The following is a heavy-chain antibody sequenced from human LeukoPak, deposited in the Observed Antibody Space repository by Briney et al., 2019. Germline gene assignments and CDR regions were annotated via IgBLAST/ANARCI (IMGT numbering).Heavy chain of an antibody. J-gene: IGHJ4*02. Sequence: ASVKVSCKAFGYTFTGHYMHWVRQAPGQGLEWMGWISAYNGNTNYAQKLQGRVTMTTDTSTSTAYMELRSLRSDDTAVYYCARDTYSSGWYYFDYWGQGTLVTVSS. CDR3: ARDTYSSGWYYFDY. CDR1: GYTFTGHY. D-gene: IGHD6-19*01. CDR2: ISAYNGNT. V-gene: IGHV1-18*04.